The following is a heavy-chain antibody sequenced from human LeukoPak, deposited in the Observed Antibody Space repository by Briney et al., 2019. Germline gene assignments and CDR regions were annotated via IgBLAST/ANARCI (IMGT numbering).Heavy chain of an antibody. D-gene: IGHD4-23*01. CDR3: ARGPDYGGRHNWFDP. V-gene: IGHV4-34*01. Sequence: SETLSLTCAVYGGSFSGYYWSWIRQPPGKGLEWIGEINHSGSTNYNPSLKSRVTISVDTSKNQFSLKLNSVTAADTAVYYCARGPDYGGRHNWFDPWGQGTLVTVSS. CDR1: GGSFSGYY. CDR2: INHSGST. J-gene: IGHJ5*02.